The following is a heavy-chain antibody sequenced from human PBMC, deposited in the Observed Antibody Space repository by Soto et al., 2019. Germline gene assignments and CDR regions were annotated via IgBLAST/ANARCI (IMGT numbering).Heavy chain of an antibody. CDR3: ARDPVAGRGLRYFDWPRDREDYGMDV. Sequence: GASVKVSCTASGGTFSSYAISWVRQAPGQGLEWMGGIIPIFGTANYAQKFQGRVTITADESTSTAYMELSSLRSEDTAVYYCARDPVAGRGLRYFDWPRDREDYGMDVWGQGTTVTVSS. D-gene: IGHD3-9*01. J-gene: IGHJ6*02. CDR2: IIPIFGTA. V-gene: IGHV1-69*13. CDR1: GGTFSSYA.